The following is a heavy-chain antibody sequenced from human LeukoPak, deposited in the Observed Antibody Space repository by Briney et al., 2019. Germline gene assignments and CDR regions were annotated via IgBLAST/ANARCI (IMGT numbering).Heavy chain of an antibody. CDR3: ARDGES. Sequence: GGSLRLSCAGSGFTFSSYDMNWVRQAPGKGLEWVSSISGSSSYIYYADSVKGRFTISRDNAKNSLYLQMNSLRVEDRAVYYCARDGESWGQGTLVTVSS. J-gene: IGHJ5*02. D-gene: IGHD3-10*01. CDR2: ISGSSSYI. CDR1: GFTFSSYD. V-gene: IGHV3-21*01.